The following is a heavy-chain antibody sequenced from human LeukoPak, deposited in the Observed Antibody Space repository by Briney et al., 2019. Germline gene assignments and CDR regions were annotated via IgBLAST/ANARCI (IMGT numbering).Heavy chain of an antibody. CDR1: GGSFSGYY. J-gene: IGHJ4*02. CDR2: INHSGST. Sequence: SETLSLTCAVYGGSFSGYYWSWIRQPPGKGLEWIGEINHSGSTNYNPSLKSRVTISVDTSRNQFSLKLSSVTAADTAVYYCATRSDYDILTGYSYHFDYRGQGTLVTVSS. CDR3: ATRSDYDILTGYSYHFDY. V-gene: IGHV4-34*01. D-gene: IGHD3-9*01.